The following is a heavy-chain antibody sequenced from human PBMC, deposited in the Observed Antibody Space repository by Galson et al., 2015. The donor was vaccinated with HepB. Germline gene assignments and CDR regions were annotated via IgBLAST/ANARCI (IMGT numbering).Heavy chain of an antibody. CDR3: AKGTERRLTTMASHNYFDH. Sequence: SLRLSCAASGFTFSNYAMSWVRQAPGKGLEWVSGISGSGGSTYYAGSVKGRFTISRDNSNNIMYLQMNSLRVADTAVYYCAKGTERRLTTMASHNYFDHRGRGT. D-gene: IGHD5-24*01. V-gene: IGHV3-23*01. CDR2: ISGSGGST. J-gene: IGHJ4*02. CDR1: GFTFSNYA.